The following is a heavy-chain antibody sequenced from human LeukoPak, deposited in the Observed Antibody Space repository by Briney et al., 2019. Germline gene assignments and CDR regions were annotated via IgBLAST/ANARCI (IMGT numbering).Heavy chain of an antibody. CDR1: GYTFTSYD. J-gene: IGHJ5*02. CDR2: MNPNSGNT. Sequence: GASVKVSCKASGYTFTSYDINWVRQATGQGLEWMGWMNPNSGNTGYAQKFQGRVTMTRNTSISTAYMELSSLRSEDTAVYYCASDYCSSTSCYEYWFDPWGQGTLVTVSS. D-gene: IGHD2-2*01. V-gene: IGHV1-8*01. CDR3: ASDYCSSTSCYEYWFDP.